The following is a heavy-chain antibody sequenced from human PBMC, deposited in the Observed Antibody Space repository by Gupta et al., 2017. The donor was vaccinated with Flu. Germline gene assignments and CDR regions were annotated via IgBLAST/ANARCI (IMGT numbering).Heavy chain of an antibody. CDR3: VATAFCGSGTCYSDYSNY. CDR1: GFTFSDRY. V-gene: IGHV3-72*01. CDR2: ARNRVHSHTT. D-gene: IGHD2-15*01. J-gene: IGHJ4*02. Sequence: EVLLVESGGDLVQPGGSLRLSCAASGFTFSDRYMDWVRQAPGKGLEWVGRARNRVHSHTTEYAASVKGRFTVSRDDSKNSLFLQMNSLKIEDTAVYYCVATAFCGSGTCYSDYSNYWGQGTLVTVSS.